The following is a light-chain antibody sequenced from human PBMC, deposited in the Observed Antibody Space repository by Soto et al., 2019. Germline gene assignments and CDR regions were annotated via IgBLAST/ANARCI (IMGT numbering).Light chain of an antibody. CDR2: GAS. Sequence: DIKMTQSPSSLYASVGDRVTITCRASLRISNYLNWYQQNPGKAPKLLIYGASTLQSGVPSRFSGSGSGTDFTLTITNLQPDNSATYVCQQSHSTPLTFGGGNKLEI. CDR1: LRISNY. V-gene: IGKV1-39*01. CDR3: QQSHSTPLT. J-gene: IGKJ4*01.